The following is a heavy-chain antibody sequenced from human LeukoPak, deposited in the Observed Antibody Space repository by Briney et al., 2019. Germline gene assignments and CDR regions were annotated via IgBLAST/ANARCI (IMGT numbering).Heavy chain of an antibody. J-gene: IGHJ3*02. CDR1: GFTFSSYA. CDR2: ISYDGSNK. Sequence: GGSLRLSCAASGFTFSSYAMHWVRQAPGEGLEWVAVISYDGSNKYYADSVKGRFTISRDNSKNTLYLQMNSLRAEDTAVYYCASLRLAYCGGDCYLIPSPRRNDAFDIWGQGTMVTVSS. CDR3: ASLRLAYCGGDCYLIPSPRRNDAFDI. D-gene: IGHD2-21*02. V-gene: IGHV3-30-3*01.